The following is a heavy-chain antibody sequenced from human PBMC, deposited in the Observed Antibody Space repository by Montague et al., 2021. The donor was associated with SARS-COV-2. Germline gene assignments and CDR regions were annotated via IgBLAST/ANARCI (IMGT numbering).Heavy chain of an antibody. Sequence: SLRLSCAASGFTFSSYSMNWVRQAPGKGLEWVSSISSSSSYIYYADSXKGRFTISRDNAKNSLYLQMNSLRAEDTAVYYCARGDFDWLLSFHYGMDVWGQGTTVTVSS. V-gene: IGHV3-21*01. D-gene: IGHD3-9*01. CDR2: ISSSSSYI. CDR3: ARGDFDWLLSFHYGMDV. J-gene: IGHJ6*02. CDR1: GFTFSSYS.